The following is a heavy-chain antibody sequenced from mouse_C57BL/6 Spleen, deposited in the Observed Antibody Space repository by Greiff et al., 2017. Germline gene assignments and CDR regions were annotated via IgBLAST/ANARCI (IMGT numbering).Heavy chain of an antibody. CDR1: GYTFTSYW. CDR3: ARGDSSGYDLAY. CDR2: IDPSDSYT. Sequence: QVQLQQPGAELVMPGASVKLSCKASGYTFTSYWMHWVKQRPGQGLEWIGEIDPSDSYTNYNQKFKGKSTLTVDTSSSTAYMQLSSLTSEDSAVYYCARGDSSGYDLAYWGQGTLVTVSA. D-gene: IGHD3-2*02. J-gene: IGHJ3*01. V-gene: IGHV1-69*01.